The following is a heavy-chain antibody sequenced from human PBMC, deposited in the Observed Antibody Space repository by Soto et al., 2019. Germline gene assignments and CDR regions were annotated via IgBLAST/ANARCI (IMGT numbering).Heavy chain of an antibody. V-gene: IGHV1-46*01. CDR3: ARETYGDYVGYFDP. CDR2: INPGGTTT. CDR1: GYSFTSHY. Sequence: ASVTVSCKASGYSFTSHYIHWVRQAPGQGLEWMGTINPGGTTTSYAQKFQGRVTMTRDTSTSTVYMELSSLTAADTAVYYCARETYGDYVGYFDPWGQGIQVTVSS. J-gene: IGHJ5*02. D-gene: IGHD4-17*01.